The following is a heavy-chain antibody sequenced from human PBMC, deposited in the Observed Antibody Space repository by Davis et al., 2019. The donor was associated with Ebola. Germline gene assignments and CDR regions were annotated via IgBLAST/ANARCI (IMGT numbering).Heavy chain of an antibody. CDR1: GITFSRYA. CDR3: VKDRRSSGWVYYFDH. V-gene: IGHV3-43*02. J-gene: IGHJ4*02. D-gene: IGHD6-25*01. Sequence: GESLKISCAVSGITFSRYAMHWVRQAPGKGLEWVSLISGHGDKTDYADSVKGRFTISRDNSKNSLYLQMNSLRSEDTAFYYCVKDRRSSGWVYYFDHWGQGALVTVSS. CDR2: ISGHGDKT.